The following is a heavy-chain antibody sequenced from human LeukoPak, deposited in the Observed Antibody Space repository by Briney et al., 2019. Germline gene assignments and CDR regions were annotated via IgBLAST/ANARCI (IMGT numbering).Heavy chain of an antibody. V-gene: IGHV4-38-2*02. CDR2: IYHSGST. D-gene: IGHD3-9*01. Sequence: SETLSLTCTVSGYSISSGYYWGWIRQPPGKGLEWIGSIYHSGSTYYNPSLKSRVTISVDTSKNQFSLKLGSVTAADTAVYYCARLTGYSSESWFDPWGQGTLVTVSS. J-gene: IGHJ5*02. CDR1: GYSISSGYY. CDR3: ARLTGYSSESWFDP.